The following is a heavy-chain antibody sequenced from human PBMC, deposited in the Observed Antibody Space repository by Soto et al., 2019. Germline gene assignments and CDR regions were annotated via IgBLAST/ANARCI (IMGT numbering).Heavy chain of an antibody. V-gene: IGHV4-34*01. CDR3: ARGHEGIVATP. CDR2: VKDGGST. D-gene: IGHD5-12*01. Sequence: QVQLQQWGAGLLKPSETLSLTCTVNGGSLTGYYWSWIRQPPGEGLEWIGEVKDGGSTNYSPSLRGRVARSADTAKNHCARRLNSVTAADTAVYFCARGHEGIVATPWDQGALVTVSS. CDR1: GGSLTGYY. J-gene: IGHJ4*02.